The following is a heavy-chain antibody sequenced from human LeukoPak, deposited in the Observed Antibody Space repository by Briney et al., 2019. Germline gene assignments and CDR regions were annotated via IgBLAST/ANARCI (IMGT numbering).Heavy chain of an antibody. J-gene: IGHJ3*02. D-gene: IGHD1-26*01. CDR1: GFTFGSYW. CDR3: ASDSRYSGSYGTFEM. CDR2: IKSDGSDT. Sequence: GGSLRLSCAASGFTFGSYWMHWVRQAPGKGLVWVSRIKSDGSDTTYADSVKGRFTISRDNARNTLYLQMNSLRAEDTAVYYCASDSRYSGSYGTFEMPGQGTMVTVSS. V-gene: IGHV3-74*01.